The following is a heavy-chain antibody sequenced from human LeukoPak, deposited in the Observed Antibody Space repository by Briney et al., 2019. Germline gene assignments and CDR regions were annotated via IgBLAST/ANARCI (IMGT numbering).Heavy chain of an antibody. Sequence: GASVKVSCKASGYTFSSYSMNWVRQAPGQGLELMGWINTNTGNPTYAQGFTGRFVFSLDTSVSTAYLQISSLKAEDTGVYYCARKKVEPDRYFDYWGQGTLVTVSS. CDR1: GYTFSSYS. V-gene: IGHV7-4-1*02. CDR2: INTNTGNP. D-gene: IGHD1-14*01. CDR3: ARKKVEPDRYFDY. J-gene: IGHJ4*02.